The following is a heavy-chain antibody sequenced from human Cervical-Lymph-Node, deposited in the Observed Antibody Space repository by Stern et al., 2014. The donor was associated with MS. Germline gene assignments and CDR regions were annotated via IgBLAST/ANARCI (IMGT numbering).Heavy chain of an antibody. Sequence: EMQLVESGGGLAEPGGALRLSCAASGFTFRSYTMDWVRQAPGKGLEWVAAISGRGDTIHYADSVRGRFTISRDNDERALRLQMDGLRAENTAVYYCASHRDGHNPFDYWGQGILVTVSS. CDR3: ASHRDGHNPFDY. CDR2: ISGRGDTI. V-gene: IGHV3-21*01. J-gene: IGHJ4*02. CDR1: GFTFRSYT. D-gene: IGHD5-24*01.